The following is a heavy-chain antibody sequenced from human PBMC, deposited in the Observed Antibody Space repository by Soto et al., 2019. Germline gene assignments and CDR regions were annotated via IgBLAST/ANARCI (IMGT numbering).Heavy chain of an antibody. CDR3: ARDGTLYDSSAYYYLY. CDR1: GGTFSRYT. J-gene: IGHJ4*02. Sequence: AAVKVSCKASGGTFSRYTITWVRQAPGQGREGMGGITPMFGTPNYAQKFQGRVTITADESTSTAYMELSSLRSEDTAMYYCARDGTLYDSSAYYYLYWGQGTLVTVSS. D-gene: IGHD3-22*01. CDR2: ITPMFGTP. V-gene: IGHV1-69*13.